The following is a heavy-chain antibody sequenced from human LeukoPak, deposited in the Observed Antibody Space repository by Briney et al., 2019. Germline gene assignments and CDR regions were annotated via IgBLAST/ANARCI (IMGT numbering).Heavy chain of an antibody. Sequence: GRSLRLSCAASGFTFSSYGMHWVRQAPGKGLEWVAAISYDGSNKYYADSVKGRFTISRDNSKNTLYLQMNSLRPEDTAVYYCAKAYYSSSWPNSYYYGMDVWGQGTTVTVSS. D-gene: IGHD6-13*01. CDR2: ISYDGSNK. V-gene: IGHV3-30*18. CDR3: AKAYYSSSWPNSYYYGMDV. J-gene: IGHJ6*02. CDR1: GFTFSSYG.